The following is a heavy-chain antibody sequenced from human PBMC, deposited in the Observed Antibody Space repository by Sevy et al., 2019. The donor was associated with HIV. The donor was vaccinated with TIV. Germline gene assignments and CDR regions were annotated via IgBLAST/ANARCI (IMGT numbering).Heavy chain of an antibody. CDR3: ARGGYYYDNAAYYALGS. CDR2: IWSDGVYQ. J-gene: IGHJ4*02. V-gene: IGHV3-33*01. Sequence: PGGSLRLSCAATGFTFSNYAMHWVRQAPGKGLEWVAIIWSDGVYQYHGNSVKGRFTISRDNSNNTLYLQMNNVRVEDTAVYYCARGGYYYDNAAYYALGSWGQGTLVTVSS. CDR1: GFTFSNYA. D-gene: IGHD3-22*01.